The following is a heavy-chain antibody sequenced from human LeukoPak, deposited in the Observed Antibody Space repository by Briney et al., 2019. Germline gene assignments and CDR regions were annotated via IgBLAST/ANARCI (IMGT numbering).Heavy chain of an antibody. V-gene: IGHV1-69*01. CDR1: GGTFSSYA. CDR3: AREGAAAGTLDYYYGMDV. Sequence: SVKVSCKASGGTFSSYAISWVRQAPGQGLEWMEGIIPIFGTANYAQKFQGRVTITADESTSTAYMELSSLRSEDTAVYYCAREGAAAGTLDYYYGMDVWGQGTTVTVSS. J-gene: IGHJ6*02. D-gene: IGHD6-13*01. CDR2: IIPIFGTA.